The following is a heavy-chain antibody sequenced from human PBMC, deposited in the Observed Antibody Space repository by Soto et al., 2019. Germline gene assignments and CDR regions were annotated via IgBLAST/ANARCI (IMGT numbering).Heavy chain of an antibody. CDR1: GFTFSSYS. D-gene: IGHD3-10*01. CDR3: ARVLLWFGELIRDAFDI. J-gene: IGHJ3*02. Sequence: EVQLVESGGGLVQPGGSLRLSCAASGFTFSSYSMNWVRQAPGKGLEWVSYISSSSSTIYYAASVKGRFTISRDNAKNSLYLQMNSLRAEDTAVYYCARVLLWFGELIRDAFDIWGQGTMVTVSS. CDR2: ISSSSSTI. V-gene: IGHV3-48*01.